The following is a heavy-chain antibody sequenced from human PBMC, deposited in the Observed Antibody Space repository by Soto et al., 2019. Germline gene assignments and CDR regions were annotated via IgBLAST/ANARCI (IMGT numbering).Heavy chain of an antibody. V-gene: IGHV3-48*03. CDR3: AREYRSSSGRGADY. Sequence: PGGSLRLSCATSGFTFSSYEMNWVRQAPGKGLEWVSYISSSGSTTYYADSVKGRFTISRDSAKNSVYLQINSLRAEDTAVYYCAREYRSSSGRGADYWGQGTLVTVSS. D-gene: IGHD6-6*01. J-gene: IGHJ4*02. CDR2: ISSSGSTT. CDR1: GFTFSSYE.